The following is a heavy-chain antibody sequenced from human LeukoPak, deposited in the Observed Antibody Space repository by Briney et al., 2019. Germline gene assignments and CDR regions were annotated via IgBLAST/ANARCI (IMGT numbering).Heavy chain of an antibody. D-gene: IGHD6-19*01. J-gene: IGHJ5*02. CDR2: IYYSGST. Sequence: SETLSLTCTVSEGSISSSSYYWGWIRQPPGKGLEWIGSIYYSGSTYYNPSLKSRVTISVDTSKNQFSLKLSSVTAADTAVYYCARGRFGYSSGWYRRGWFDPWGQGTLVTVSS. V-gene: IGHV4-39*07. CDR1: EGSISSSSYY. CDR3: ARGRFGYSSGWYRRGWFDP.